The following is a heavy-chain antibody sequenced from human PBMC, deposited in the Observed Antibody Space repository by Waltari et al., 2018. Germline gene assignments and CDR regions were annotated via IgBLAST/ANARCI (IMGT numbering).Heavy chain of an antibody. V-gene: IGHV4-34*01. CDR2: INHRGST. CDR1: GGSFSGYY. D-gene: IGHD3-22*01. J-gene: IGHJ4*02. CDR3: ARALVYYDSSGYYGPFDY. Sequence: QVQLQQWGAGLLKPSETLSLTCAVYGGSFSGYYWSWIRQPPGKGLEWIGEINHRGSTSYNPSLKSRVTISVDTSKNQFSLKLSSVTAADTAVYYCARALVYYDSSGYYGPFDYWGQGTLVTVSS.